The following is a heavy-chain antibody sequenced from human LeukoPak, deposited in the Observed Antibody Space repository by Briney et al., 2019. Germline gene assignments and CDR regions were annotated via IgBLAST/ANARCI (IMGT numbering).Heavy chain of an antibody. Sequence: GGSLRLSCAASGFTFSSYSMNWVRQAPGKGLEWVSYISSSSSTIYYADSVKGRFTISRDNAKNSLYLQMNSLRAEDTAVYYCARADIVVVPAALRLDCWGQGTLVTVSS. D-gene: IGHD2-2*01. CDR2: ISSSSSTI. CDR3: ARADIVVVPAALRLDC. CDR1: GFTFSSYS. V-gene: IGHV3-48*01. J-gene: IGHJ4*02.